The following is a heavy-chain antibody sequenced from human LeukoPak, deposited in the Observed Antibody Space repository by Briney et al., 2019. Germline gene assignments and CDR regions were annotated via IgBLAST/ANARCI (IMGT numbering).Heavy chain of an antibody. D-gene: IGHD2-21*02. CDR2: TYYRAKWYN. V-gene: IGHV6-1*01. Sequence: SQTLSLTCALSGDSVSSDSAAWNWIRQSPSRGLEWLGRTYYRAKWYNDYAVSVTSRITINLDTSKHQFSLHLNSVTPEDTAVYYCASAARDYNWFDTWGQGTLVTVSS. J-gene: IGHJ5*02. CDR1: GDSVSSDSAA. CDR3: ASAARDYNWFDT.